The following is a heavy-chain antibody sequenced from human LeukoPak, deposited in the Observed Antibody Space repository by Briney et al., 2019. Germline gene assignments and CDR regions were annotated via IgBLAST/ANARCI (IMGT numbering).Heavy chain of an antibody. Sequence: PGGSPRLSCAASGFTFSSYWMSWVRQAPGKGLEWVANIKQDGSEKYYVDSVKGRFTISRDNAKNSLYLQMNSLRAEDTAVYYCARDKGYQLPHLWFDPWGQGTLVTVSS. CDR1: GFTFSSYW. J-gene: IGHJ5*02. D-gene: IGHD2-2*01. V-gene: IGHV3-7*04. CDR3: ARDKGYQLPHLWFDP. CDR2: IKQDGSEK.